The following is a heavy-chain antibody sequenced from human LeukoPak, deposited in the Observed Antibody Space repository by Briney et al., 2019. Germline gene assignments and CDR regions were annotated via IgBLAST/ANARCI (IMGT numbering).Heavy chain of an antibody. D-gene: IGHD2-2*01. CDR3: ARAGPSALPAATDYFDY. CDR2: ISSSSTTI. CDR1: GFTFSGYS. V-gene: IGHV3-48*04. Sequence: QPGGSLRLSCAASGFTFSGYSMNWVRQTPGKGLEWVSYISSSSTTIYYADSVKGRFTISRDNAKNTLYLQMNSLRAEDTAVYYCARAGPSALPAATDYFDYWGQGTLVTVSS. J-gene: IGHJ4*02.